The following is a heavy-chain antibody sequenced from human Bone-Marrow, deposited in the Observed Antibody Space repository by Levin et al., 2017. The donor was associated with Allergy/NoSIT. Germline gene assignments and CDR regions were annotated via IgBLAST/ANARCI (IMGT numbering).Heavy chain of an antibody. V-gene: IGHV3-74*03. D-gene: IGHD2-2*02. J-gene: IGHJ6*02. CDR1: GFTFSSYW. Sequence: GGSLRLSCVASGFTFSSYWMHWVRQDPGKGLVWVARINSDGTSTTYAESVEGRFTVSRDNAKNTLYLQMKSLRAEDTAVYYCTSPPSGYCTSTSCYTAKGYYYFGMDVWGQGTTVIVSS. CDR3: TSPPSGYCTSTSCYTAKGYYYFGMDV. CDR2: INSDGTST.